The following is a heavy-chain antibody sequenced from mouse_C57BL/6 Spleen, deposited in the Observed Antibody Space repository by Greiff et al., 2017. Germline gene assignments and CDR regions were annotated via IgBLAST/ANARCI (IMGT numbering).Heavy chain of an antibody. CDR3: TSCCDWTLFDY. J-gene: IGHJ2*01. D-gene: IGHD2-13*01. CDR2: IDPETGGT. CDR1: GYTFTDYE. Sequence: QVQLKQPGAELVRPGASVKLSCKASGYTFTDYEMTWVKQTPVHGLEWIGDIDPETGGTDYNQKFKGKAILTADKSSSTAYMELRSLTSEDSAVYYCTSCCDWTLFDYWGQGTTLTVSS. V-gene: IGHV1-15*01.